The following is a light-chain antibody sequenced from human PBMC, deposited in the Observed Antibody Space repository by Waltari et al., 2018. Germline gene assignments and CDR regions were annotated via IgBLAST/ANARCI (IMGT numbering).Light chain of an antibody. CDR3: CSYAGDYTYV. J-gene: IGLJ1*01. CDR2: DVS. CDR1: SSAVGGYKF. V-gene: IGLV2-11*01. Sequence: QSALTQPRPVSGSPGQSVTISCPATSSAVGGYKFVSCYQQHPGKAPKFMIYDVSKRPSGVPDRFSGSKSGNTASLTISGLQAEDEAEYYCCSYAGDYTYVFGTGTKVTVL.